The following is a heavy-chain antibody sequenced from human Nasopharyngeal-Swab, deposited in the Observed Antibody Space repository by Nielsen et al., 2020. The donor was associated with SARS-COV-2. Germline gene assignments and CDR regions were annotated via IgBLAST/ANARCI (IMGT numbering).Heavy chain of an antibody. J-gene: IGHJ4*02. CDR2: INGDGSSL. CDR1: GFIFCNYR. V-gene: IGHV3-74*01. CDR3: ARGRGSSTSMIGY. Sequence: ESLSLTCAASGFIFCNYRLHCVRHAPWQGLVWVSRINGDGSSLNYADFVKGRFTISTDNAKSTLYLEMNSLRAEDTAVYYCARGRGSSTSMIGYWGQGTLVTVSS. D-gene: IGHD2/OR15-2a*01.